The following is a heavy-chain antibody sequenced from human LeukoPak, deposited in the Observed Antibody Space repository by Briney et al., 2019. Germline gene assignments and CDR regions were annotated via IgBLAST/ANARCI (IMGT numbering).Heavy chain of an antibody. V-gene: IGHV3-48*04. CDR2: ISSSSSTI. J-gene: IGHJ4*02. CDR3: ARTYYDILTGYNPYFDY. Sequence: PGGSLRLSCAASGFTFSSYSMNWVRQAPGKGLEWVSSISSSSSTIYYADSVKGRFTISRDNAKNFLYLQMNSLRAEDTAVYYCARTYYDILTGYNPYFDYWGQGILVTVSS. D-gene: IGHD3-9*01. CDR1: GFTFSSYS.